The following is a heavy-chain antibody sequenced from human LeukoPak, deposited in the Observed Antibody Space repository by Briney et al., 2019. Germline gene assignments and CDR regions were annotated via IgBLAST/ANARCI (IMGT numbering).Heavy chain of an antibody. V-gene: IGHV3-30-3*01. Sequence: PGRSLRLSCAASGFTFSSYAMHWVRQAPGKGLEWVAVISYDGSNKYYADSVKGRFTISGDNSKNTLYLQMNSLRAEDTAVYYCAREVQNILIVGAHTGTGFDYWGQGTLVTVSS. D-gene: IGHD1-26*01. CDR3: AREVQNILIVGAHTGTGFDY. CDR2: ISYDGSNK. CDR1: GFTFSSYA. J-gene: IGHJ4*02.